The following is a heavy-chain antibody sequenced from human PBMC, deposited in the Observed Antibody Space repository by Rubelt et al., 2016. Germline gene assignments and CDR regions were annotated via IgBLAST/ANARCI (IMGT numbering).Heavy chain of an antibody. CDR2: INHSGST. CDR3: GRIAAAGTR. J-gene: IGHJ4*02. Sequence: QLQLQESGPGLVKPSETLSLTCAVYGGSFSGYYWSWIRQPPGKGLEWIGEINHSGSTNYNPSLKSRVTISVDTSKNQFSLKLSSVTAADTAVYYCGRIAAAGTRWGQGTLVTVSS. D-gene: IGHD6-13*01. CDR1: GGSFSGYY. V-gene: IGHV4-34*01.